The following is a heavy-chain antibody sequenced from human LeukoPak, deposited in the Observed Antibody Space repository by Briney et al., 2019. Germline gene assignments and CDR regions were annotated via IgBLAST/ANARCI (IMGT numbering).Heavy chain of an antibody. D-gene: IGHD3-22*01. CDR2: ISYDGSNK. J-gene: IGHJ3*02. V-gene: IGHV3-30-3*01. CDR1: GFTFSSYA. Sequence: GGSLRLSCAASGFTFSSYAMHWVRQAPGKGLEWVAVISYDGSNKYYADSVKGRFTISRDNSKNTLYLQMNSLRAEDTAVYYCARGSYYYDSSDAFDIWGQGTMVTVSS. CDR3: ARGSYYYDSSDAFDI.